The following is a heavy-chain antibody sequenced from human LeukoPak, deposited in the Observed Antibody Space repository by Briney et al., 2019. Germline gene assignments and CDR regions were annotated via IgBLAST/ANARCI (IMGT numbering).Heavy chain of an antibody. CDR3: ARGGIQVSGIDGFDY. CDR1: GFTFIDYD. D-gene: IGHD6-19*01. J-gene: IGHJ4*02. V-gene: IGHV3-13*01. CDR2: IGIRGDT. Sequence: GGSLRLSCAASGFTFIDYDMHWVRQVIGKCLEWVSAIGIRGDTHYSGSVKGRFTISRENAESSLYLQMNSLRAEDTAVYYCARGGIQVSGIDGFDYWGQGTLVTVSS.